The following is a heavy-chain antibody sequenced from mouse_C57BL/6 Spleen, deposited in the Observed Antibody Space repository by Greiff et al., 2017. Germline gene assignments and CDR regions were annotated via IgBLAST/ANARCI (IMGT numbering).Heavy chain of an antibody. CDR3: TTREVYDGYSWFAY. Sequence: EVQLQQSGAELVRPGASVKLSCTASGFNIKDDYMHWVKQRPEQGLEWIGWIDPENGDTEYASKFQGKATITADTSSNTAYLQLSSLTSEDTAVYYCTTREVYDGYSWFAYWGQGTLVTVSA. CDR2: IDPENGDT. J-gene: IGHJ3*01. CDR1: GFNIKDDY. V-gene: IGHV14-4*01. D-gene: IGHD2-3*01.